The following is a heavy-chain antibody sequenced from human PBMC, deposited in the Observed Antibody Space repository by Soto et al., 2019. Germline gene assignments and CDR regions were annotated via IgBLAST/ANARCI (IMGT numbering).Heavy chain of an antibody. CDR1: GGSISSYY. V-gene: IGHV4-59*01. CDR2: IYYSGST. Sequence: SETLSLTCTVSGGSISSYYWSWIRQPPGKGLEWIGYIYYSGSTNYNPSLKSRVTISVDTSKNQFSLKLSSVTAADTAVYYCARGERRTYYFDLWGRGTLVTVSS. J-gene: IGHJ2*01. CDR3: ARGERRTYYFDL.